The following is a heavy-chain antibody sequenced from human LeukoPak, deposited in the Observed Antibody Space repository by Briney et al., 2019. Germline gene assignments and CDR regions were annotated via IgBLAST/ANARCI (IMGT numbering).Heavy chain of an antibody. V-gene: IGHV3-21*01. Sequence: GGCLRLSRADSGFSFRSYAMNWVRQAPWKGLEWVSSINSNSRYIYYADSVKGRFTISRDNAKNSLYLQMNSLRAEDTAVYYCAKTTTTGWKWGQGTLVTVSS. J-gene: IGHJ4*02. D-gene: IGHD6-19*01. CDR1: GFSFRSYA. CDR3: AKTTTTGWK. CDR2: INSNSRYI.